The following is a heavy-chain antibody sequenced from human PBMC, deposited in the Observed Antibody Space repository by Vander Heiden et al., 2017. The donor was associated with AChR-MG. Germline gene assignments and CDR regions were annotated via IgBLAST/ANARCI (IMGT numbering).Heavy chain of an antibody. Sequence: QLFESGGGLVQPGGSLRRSCPACGFPFSSDAMSWVRQAPGKGLEWVSAISGSGGSTYYADSVKVRFTISRDNSKNTLYLQMNSLRAEDTAVYYCAKGIAAAVYYYYGMDVWGQGTTVTVSS. CDR2: ISGSGGST. CDR3: AKGIAAAVYYYYGMDV. V-gene: IGHV3-23*01. D-gene: IGHD6-13*01. CDR1: GFPFSSDA. J-gene: IGHJ6*02.